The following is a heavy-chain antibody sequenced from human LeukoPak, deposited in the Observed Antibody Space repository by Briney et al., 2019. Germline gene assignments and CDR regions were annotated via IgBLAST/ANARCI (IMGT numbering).Heavy chain of an antibody. CDR1: GFTFSSYA. D-gene: IGHD1-26*01. J-gene: IGHJ4*02. CDR3: AKDSVGSGSYWCFDY. V-gene: IGHV3-23*01. CDR2: ISGSGGST. Sequence: GGSLRLSCAASGFTFSSYAMSWVRQAPGKGLEWVSAISGSGGSTYYADSVKGRFTISRDNSKNTLYLQMNSLRAGDTAVYYCAKDSVGSGSYWCFDYWGQGTLVTVPS.